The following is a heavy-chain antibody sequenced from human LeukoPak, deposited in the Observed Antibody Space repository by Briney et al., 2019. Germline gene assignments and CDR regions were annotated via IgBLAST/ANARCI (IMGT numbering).Heavy chain of an antibody. Sequence: PSETLSLTCTVSGYSISSGYYWGWIRQPPGKGLEWIGSIYHSGSTYYNPSLKSRVTISVDTSKNQFSLKLSSVTAADTAVYYCARDHKGSTDAFDIWGQGTMVTVSS. CDR3: ARDHKGSTDAFDI. CDR2: IYHSGST. D-gene: IGHD2-2*01. CDR1: GYSISSGYY. V-gene: IGHV4-38-2*02. J-gene: IGHJ3*02.